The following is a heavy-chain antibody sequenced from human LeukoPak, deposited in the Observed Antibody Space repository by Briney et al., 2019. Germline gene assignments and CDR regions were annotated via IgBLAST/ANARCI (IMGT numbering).Heavy chain of an antibody. D-gene: IGHD6-13*01. CDR1: GYTFTSYY. CDR2: IIPIFGTA. CDR3: ARVRSSSWYYFDY. Sequence: SVKVSCKASGYTFTSYYMHWVRQAPGQGLEWMGGIIPIFGTANYAQKFQGRVTITADESTSTAYMELSSLRSEDTAVYYCARVRSSSWYYFDYWGQGTLVTVSS. V-gene: IGHV1-69*13. J-gene: IGHJ4*02.